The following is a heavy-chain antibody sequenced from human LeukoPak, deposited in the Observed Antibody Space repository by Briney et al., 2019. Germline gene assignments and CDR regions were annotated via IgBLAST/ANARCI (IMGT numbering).Heavy chain of an antibody. V-gene: IGHV1-24*01. D-gene: IGHD3-22*01. CDR1: GYTLTELS. J-gene: IGHJ4*02. CDR3: ATGPYYYDSSGYYLY. Sequence: GASVKVSCKVSGYTLTELSMRWVRQAPGKGLEWMGGFDPEDGETIYAQKFQGRVTMTEDTSTDTAYMELSSLRPEDTAVYYCATGPYYYDSSGYYLYWGQGTLVTVSS. CDR2: FDPEDGET.